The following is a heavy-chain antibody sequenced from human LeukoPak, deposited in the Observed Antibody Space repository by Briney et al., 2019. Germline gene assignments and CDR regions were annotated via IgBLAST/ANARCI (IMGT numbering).Heavy chain of an antibody. D-gene: IGHD4-17*01. CDR2: ISGSGGST. Sequence: GGSLGLSCAASGFTFSSYAMSWVRQAPGKGLEWVSAISGSGGSTYYADSVKGRFTISRDNSKNTLYLQMNSLRAEDTAVYYCAKDYGDYGSFDYWGQGTLVTVSS. CDR3: AKDYGDYGSFDY. CDR1: GFTFSSYA. J-gene: IGHJ4*02. V-gene: IGHV3-23*01.